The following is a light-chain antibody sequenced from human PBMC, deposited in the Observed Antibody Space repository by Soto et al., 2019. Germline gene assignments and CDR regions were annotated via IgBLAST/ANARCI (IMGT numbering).Light chain of an antibody. Sequence: QSALTQPSSVSGSPGQAITISCTGTSSDIGAYDYVSWFQQYPGKARNLILSEVNNRPSGVSNRFSGSKSGNAASLTISGRQADEEAEYFCFSFTTSWTHVFGTGTKLTVL. CDR1: SSDIGAYDY. V-gene: IGLV2-14*03. J-gene: IGLJ1*01. CDR3: FSFTTSWTHV. CDR2: EVN.